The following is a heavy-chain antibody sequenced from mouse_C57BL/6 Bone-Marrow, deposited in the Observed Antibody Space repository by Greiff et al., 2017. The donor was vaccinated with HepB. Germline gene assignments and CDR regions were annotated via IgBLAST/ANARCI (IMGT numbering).Heavy chain of an antibody. CDR2: IDPENGDT. CDR3: TTWNYGSSYEAY. Sequence: EVQVAESGAELVRPGASVKLSCTASGFNIKDDYMHWVKQRPEQGLEWIGWIDPENGDTEYASKFQGKATITADTSSNTAYLQLSSLTSEDTAVYYCTTWNYGSSYEAYWGQGTLVTVSA. V-gene: IGHV14-4*01. D-gene: IGHD1-1*01. J-gene: IGHJ3*01. CDR1: GFNIKDDY.